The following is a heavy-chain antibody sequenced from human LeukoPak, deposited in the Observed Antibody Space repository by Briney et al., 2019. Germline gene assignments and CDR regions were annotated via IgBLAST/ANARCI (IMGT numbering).Heavy chain of an antibody. Sequence: GGSLRLSCAASGFTFSNYNMNWVRQAPGKGLEWVSSITTSSSHIYYADSVTGRFTISRDNARNSLYPQMNSLRAEDTAVYYCASDNRVYGSGSYAFDIWGQGTMVTVSS. CDR3: ASDNRVYGSGSYAFDI. V-gene: IGHV3-21*01. D-gene: IGHD3-10*01. CDR1: GFTFSNYN. CDR2: ITTSSSHI. J-gene: IGHJ3*02.